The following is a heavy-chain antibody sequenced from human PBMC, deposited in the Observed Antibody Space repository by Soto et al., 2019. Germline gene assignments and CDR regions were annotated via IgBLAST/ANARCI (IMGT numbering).Heavy chain of an antibody. Sequence: GESLKIPCKASGYSFPSYWIGWVRQMPGKGLEWMGIIYPTDADIRYSPSFQGQVTISADRSVSTAYLQWSSLKASDSAMYYCARHESGLNLFDYWGRGTLVTVSS. CDR2: IYPTDADI. V-gene: IGHV5-51*01. D-gene: IGHD6-25*01. CDR1: GYSFPSYW. CDR3: ARHESGLNLFDY. J-gene: IGHJ4*02.